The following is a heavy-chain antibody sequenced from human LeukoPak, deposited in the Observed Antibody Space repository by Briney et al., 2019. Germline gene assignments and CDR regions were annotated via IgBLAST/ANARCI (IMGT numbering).Heavy chain of an antibody. CDR1: GFTFSSYT. D-gene: IGHD4-17*01. CDR2: ISSSSSTI. J-gene: IGHJ4*02. V-gene: IGHV3-48*01. CDR3: APLDPYGDYSLDY. Sequence: GGSLRLSCAASGFTFSSYTMNWVRQAPGKGLEWVSYISSSSSTIYYADSVKGRFTISRDNAKNSLFLQMNSLRAEDTAVYYCAPLDPYGDYSLDYWGQGTLVTVSS.